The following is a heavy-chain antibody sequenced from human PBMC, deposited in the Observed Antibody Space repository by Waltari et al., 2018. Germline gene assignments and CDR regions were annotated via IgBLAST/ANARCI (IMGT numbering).Heavy chain of an antibody. V-gene: IGHV3-74*01. J-gene: IGHJ4*02. CDR2: INSDGSGT. CDR3: VRDSSGTY. Sequence: EVQLVESGGGLVQPGGSLRLSCAASGFTFSSHWMYWVRQIPGKGLGWVSGINSDGSGTSYADAVKGRVTISRGNAKNTLYLQMNSLRAEDTAVYYCVRDSSGTYWGQGTQVTVSS. D-gene: IGHD3-22*01. CDR1: GFTFSSHW.